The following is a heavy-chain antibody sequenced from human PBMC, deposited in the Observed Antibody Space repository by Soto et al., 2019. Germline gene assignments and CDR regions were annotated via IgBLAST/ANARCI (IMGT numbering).Heavy chain of an antibody. CDR2: IYSDGTT. D-gene: IGHD6-6*01. V-gene: IGHV3-53*02. Sequence: EVQLVETGGGLIQPGGSLRLSCAASGFTVSNNYMNWVRQAPGKGLEWVSIIYSDGTTSYADSVKGRFTISRDNFKNTLHLQMNSLRAEDTAVYYCAILSNWGQGTLVTVSS. CDR3: AILSN. CDR1: GFTVSNNY. J-gene: IGHJ4*02.